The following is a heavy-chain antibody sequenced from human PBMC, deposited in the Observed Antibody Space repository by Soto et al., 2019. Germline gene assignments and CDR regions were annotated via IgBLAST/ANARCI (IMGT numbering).Heavy chain of an antibody. CDR2: VSGSGGGT. J-gene: IGHJ4*02. Sequence: PGGSLRLSCAASGVTFSSYAMSWVRQAPGKGLEWVSGVSGSGGGTYYADSVKGRFTISRDNSKNTVYLQMNSLRAEDTAVYYCAKGWAIAAENYFDYWGQGTLVTVSS. CDR3: AKGWAIAAENYFDY. V-gene: IGHV3-23*01. CDR1: GVTFSSYA. D-gene: IGHD6-13*01.